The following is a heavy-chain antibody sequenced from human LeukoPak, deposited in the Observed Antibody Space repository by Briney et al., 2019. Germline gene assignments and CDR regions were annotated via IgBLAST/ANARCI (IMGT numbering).Heavy chain of an antibody. D-gene: IGHD3-9*01. V-gene: IGHV3-7*01. CDR2: IKQDGSEK. CDR1: GFTFSSYW. Sequence: GGSLRLSCAASGFTFSSYWTSWVRQAPGKGLEWVANIKQDGSEKYYVDSVKGRFTTSRDNAKNSLYLQMNSLRAEDTAVYYCARDLNYFDYWGQGTLVTVSS. J-gene: IGHJ4*02. CDR3: ARDLNYFDY.